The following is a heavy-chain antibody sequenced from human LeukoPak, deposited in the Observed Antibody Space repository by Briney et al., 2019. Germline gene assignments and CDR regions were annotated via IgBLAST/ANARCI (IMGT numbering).Heavy chain of an antibody. Sequence: AGGSLRLSCAASGFTFSSYAMSWVRQAPGKGLEWVSAISSSSSYIYYADSVKGRFTISRDNAKNSLYLQMNSLRVEDTAVYYCARGESPDYWGQGTLVTVSS. V-gene: IGHV3-21*01. CDR2: ISSSSSYI. J-gene: IGHJ4*02. CDR3: ARGESPDY. CDR1: GFTFSSYA.